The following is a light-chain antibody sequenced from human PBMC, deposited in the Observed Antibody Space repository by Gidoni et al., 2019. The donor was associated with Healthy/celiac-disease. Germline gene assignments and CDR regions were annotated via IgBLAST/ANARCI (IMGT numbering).Light chain of an antibody. Sequence: AIQMNQSPPALSASVGDRVTVTCRASQVIRNDLAWYQQKPGKAPKLLIYAASTLQSGVPSRFSGSGSGTDFTLTISSLQPEDFATYYCLQDYNYPRTFGPXTKVDIK. CDR1: QVIRND. J-gene: IGKJ3*01. CDR2: AAS. V-gene: IGKV1-6*01. CDR3: LQDYNYPRT.